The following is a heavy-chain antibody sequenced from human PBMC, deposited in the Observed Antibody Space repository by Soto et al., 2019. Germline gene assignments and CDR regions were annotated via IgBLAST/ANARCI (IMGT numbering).Heavy chain of an antibody. CDR3: AREDEYSSSSGDYYYGMDV. J-gene: IGHJ6*02. D-gene: IGHD6-6*01. Sequence: RGSLGLSCAASGFTFSSEGMHWVRQAPGKGLEWVAVIWYDGSSKYYADSVKGRFTISRDNSKNTLYLQMNSLRAEDTAVYYCAREDEYSSSSGDYYYGMDVWGQGTTVTVSS. CDR2: IWYDGSSK. V-gene: IGHV3-33*01. CDR1: GFTFSSEG.